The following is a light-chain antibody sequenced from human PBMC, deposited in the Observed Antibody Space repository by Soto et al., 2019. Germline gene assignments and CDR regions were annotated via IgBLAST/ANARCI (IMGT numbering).Light chain of an antibody. CDR3: QQYGDLPVT. V-gene: IGKV1-33*01. Sequence: DIQMTQSPSSLSASVGDRVTITCQANEDIRNSLHWYQQKPGKAPNLLIYDASNVETGVPSRFSGSGFGTDLTFTISSLQTEDVATYYCQQYGDLPVTFGPGTKVYIK. CDR2: DAS. CDR1: EDIRNS. J-gene: IGKJ3*01.